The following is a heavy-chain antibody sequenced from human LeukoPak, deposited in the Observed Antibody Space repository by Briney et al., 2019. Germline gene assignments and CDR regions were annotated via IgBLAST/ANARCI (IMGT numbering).Heavy chain of an antibody. CDR2: IFSGDST. J-gene: IGHJ4*02. D-gene: IGHD3-22*01. CDR3: ALTYYFDRRGYSYFDY. V-gene: IGHV3-53*01. CDR1: GFSVDGNY. Sequence: QPGGSLSLSCEVSGFSVDGNYMTWVRQVPGRGLEWVALIFSGDSTDYPDSVKGRFTISRDKSKNTLHLQMDSLRPEDTAMYYCALTYYFDRRGYSYFDYWGQGALVTVSS.